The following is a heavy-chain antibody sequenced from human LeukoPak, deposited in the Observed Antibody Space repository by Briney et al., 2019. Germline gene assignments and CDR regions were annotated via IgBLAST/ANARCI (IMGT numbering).Heavy chain of an antibody. V-gene: IGHV2-5*02. CDR2: IYWDDDK. Sequence: SGPTLVKPTQTLTLTCTFSGFSLSTSGVGVGWIRQPPGKALEWLALIYWDDDKRYSPSLKSRLTITKDTSKNQVVLTMTNMDPVDTATYYCAHSGGATDILTGYDAFDIWGQGTMVTVSS. CDR1: GFSLSTSGVG. CDR3: AHSGGATDILTGYDAFDI. J-gene: IGHJ3*02. D-gene: IGHD3-9*01.